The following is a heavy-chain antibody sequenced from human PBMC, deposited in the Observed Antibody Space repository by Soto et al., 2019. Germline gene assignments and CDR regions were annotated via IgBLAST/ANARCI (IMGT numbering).Heavy chain of an antibody. D-gene: IGHD3-22*01. V-gene: IGHV1-69*13. Sequence: SVKVSCKASGGTFSSYAISWVRQAPGQGLEWMGGIIPIFGTANYAQKFQGRVTITADESTSTAYMELSSLRSEDTAVYYCARVRYYYDSSGYYYFDYWGQGTLVTVSS. CDR3: ARVRYYYDSSGYYYFDY. CDR2: IIPIFGTA. CDR1: GGTFSSYA. J-gene: IGHJ4*02.